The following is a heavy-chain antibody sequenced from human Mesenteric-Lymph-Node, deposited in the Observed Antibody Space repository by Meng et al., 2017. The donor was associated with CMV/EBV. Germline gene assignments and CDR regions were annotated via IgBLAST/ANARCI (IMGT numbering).Heavy chain of an antibody. Sequence: SLKISCAASGFTFDDYAMHWVRQAPGKGLEWVSGISWNSGIIGYADSVKGRFTISRDNAKNSLYLQMNSLRAEDTAVYYCARDSGGSYLDLWGQGTLVTVSS. CDR3: ARDSGGSYLDL. J-gene: IGHJ4*02. CDR1: GFTFDDYA. V-gene: IGHV3-9*01. CDR2: ISWNSGII. D-gene: IGHD1-26*01.